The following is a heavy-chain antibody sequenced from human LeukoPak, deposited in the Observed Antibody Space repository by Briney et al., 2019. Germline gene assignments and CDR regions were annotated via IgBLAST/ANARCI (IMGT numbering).Heavy chain of an antibody. CDR2: VYHRGST. D-gene: IGHD1-26*01. V-gene: IGHV4-39*02. Sequence: SETLSLTCTVSGGSISTTNYYWGWIRQPPGKGLEWIGSVYHRGSTYYNPSLNSRVTISVDTSKKHFSLKMSSVTAADTAVYYCAKGDSGYDYYGMDVWGQGTTVTVSS. J-gene: IGHJ6*02. CDR3: AKGDSGYDYYGMDV. CDR1: GGSISTTNYY.